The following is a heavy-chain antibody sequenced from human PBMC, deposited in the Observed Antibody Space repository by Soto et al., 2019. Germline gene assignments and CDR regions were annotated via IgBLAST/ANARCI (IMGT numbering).Heavy chain of an antibody. D-gene: IGHD4-17*01. Sequence: GGSLRLSCAASGFTFSSYGMHWVRQAPGKGLEWVAVISYDGSNKYYADSVKGRFTISRDNSKNTLYLQMNSLRAEDTAVYYCAKGPRDYGEDAFDIWGQGTMVTVSS. CDR2: ISYDGSNK. CDR3: AKGPRDYGEDAFDI. J-gene: IGHJ3*02. CDR1: GFTFSSYG. V-gene: IGHV3-30*18.